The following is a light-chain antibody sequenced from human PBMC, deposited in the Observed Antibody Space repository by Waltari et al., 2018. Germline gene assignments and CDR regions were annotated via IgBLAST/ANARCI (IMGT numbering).Light chain of an antibody. Sequence: DIVMTQSPDFLAVSLGERATINCKSSQSVLYSANNKDYLAWYQQKPGQPPKLLIYWASTRESGVPDRCSGSGSGTDFTLTISSLQAEDVAVYYCQQYYGVPLTFGGGTKVEIK. CDR2: WAS. J-gene: IGKJ4*01. CDR1: QSVLYSANNKDY. CDR3: QQYYGVPLT. V-gene: IGKV4-1*01.